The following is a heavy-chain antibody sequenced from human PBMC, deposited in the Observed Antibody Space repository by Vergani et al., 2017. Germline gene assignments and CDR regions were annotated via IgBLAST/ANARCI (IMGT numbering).Heavy chain of an antibody. J-gene: IGHJ6*03. CDR3: ARDWTNGGSRDMDV. CDR2: IKQDESEK. CDR1: GFSFRSYW. D-gene: IGHD4-23*01. Sequence: EAQWVESGGDLVQPGGSLRLSCVGSGFSFRSYWVSWVRPARGKGLEWVANIKQDESEKYYGDSVKGRITISRDNAKNSVFLQMSSLRVEETAVYYCARDWTNGGSRDMDVWGKGTTVIVSS. V-gene: IGHV3-7*01.